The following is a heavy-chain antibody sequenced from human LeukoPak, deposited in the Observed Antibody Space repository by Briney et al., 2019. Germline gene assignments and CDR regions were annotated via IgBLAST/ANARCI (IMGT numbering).Heavy chain of an antibody. CDR2: MNSDSSTI. V-gene: IGHV3-48*04. J-gene: IGHJ3*02. D-gene: IGHD2-2*01. CDR3: ARGPGAFDI. Sequence: GGSLRLSCAASGFTFSSYGMNWVRRAPGKGLEWISYMNSDSSTIYHADSVRGRFTISRDNAKNTLFLQMNSLRAEDTAVYYCARGPGAFDIWGQGTMVTVSS. CDR1: GFTFSSYG.